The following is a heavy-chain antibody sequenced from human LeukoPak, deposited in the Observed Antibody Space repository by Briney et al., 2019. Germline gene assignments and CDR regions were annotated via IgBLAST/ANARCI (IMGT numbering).Heavy chain of an antibody. Sequence: HSGRSLRLSCAASGFTFDDYAMHWVRQAPGKGLEWVSGISWNSGCIGYADSVKGRFTISRDNAKNSLYLQMNSLRAEDTALYYCAKGRDYGGNSDLDYWGQGTLVTVSS. CDR2: ISWNSGCI. CDR1: GFTFDDYA. CDR3: AKGRDYGGNSDLDY. D-gene: IGHD4-23*01. J-gene: IGHJ4*02. V-gene: IGHV3-9*01.